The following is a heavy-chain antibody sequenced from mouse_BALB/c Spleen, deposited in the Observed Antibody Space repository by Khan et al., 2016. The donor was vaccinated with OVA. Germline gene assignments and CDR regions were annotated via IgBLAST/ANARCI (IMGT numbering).Heavy chain of an antibody. V-gene: IGHV2-9*02. Sequence: VQLQESGPGLVAPSQTLSITCTVSGFSVTNYGVHWVRQPPGKGLEWLGVIWAGGSTNRNSAIMSRLNISKDDYKSQVFLTMNSLQTDDNAIYYCARAFYYGAWFAYWGQGTLVTVSA. D-gene: IGHD1-1*01. CDR1: GFSVTNYG. CDR3: ARAFYYGAWFAY. J-gene: IGHJ3*01. CDR2: IWAGGST.